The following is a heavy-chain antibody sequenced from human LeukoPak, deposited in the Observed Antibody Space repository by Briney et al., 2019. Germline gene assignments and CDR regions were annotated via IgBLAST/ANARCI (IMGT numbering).Heavy chain of an antibody. CDR1: GFTFSASW. CDR3: VKVAKYYYGSETYYFFEH. Sequence: GGSLRLSCAASGFTFSASWMTWVRQAPGKGLEWVTIINEGGGLTFYVDSVKGRFSISRDNSKNSLSLQMSTLRVEDTAIYYCVKVAKYYYGSETYYFFEHWGQGTPVTASS. D-gene: IGHD3-10*01. J-gene: IGHJ4*02. CDR2: INEGGGLT. V-gene: IGHV3-7*01.